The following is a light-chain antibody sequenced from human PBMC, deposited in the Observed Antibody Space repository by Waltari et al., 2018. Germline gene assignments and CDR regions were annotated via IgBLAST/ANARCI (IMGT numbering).Light chain of an antibody. J-gene: IGKJ4*01. CDR3: QQYGSL. CDR1: ESTSRSS. CDR2: GTS. V-gene: IGKV3-20*01. Sequence: DIVLTQSPRILSLSPGEGATLSCRASESTSRSSLAWYQQKPGQAPRLVIYGTSNRATGIPDRFSGSGSGTDFTLTISRVGPEDFAVYYCQQYGSLFGGGTKVETK.